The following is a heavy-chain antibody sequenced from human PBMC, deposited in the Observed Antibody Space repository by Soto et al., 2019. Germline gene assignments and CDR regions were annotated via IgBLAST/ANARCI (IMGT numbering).Heavy chain of an antibody. Sequence: GASVKVSCKASGYTFTSYGISWVRQAPGQGLEWMGWISAYNGNTNYAQKLQGRVTITTDTSTSTAYMELSSLRSEDTAVYYCARDSGYSYGPYFDYWGQGTLVTVSS. CDR3: ARDSGYSYGPYFDY. D-gene: IGHD5-18*01. V-gene: IGHV1-18*01. J-gene: IGHJ4*02. CDR2: ISAYNGNT. CDR1: GYTFTSYG.